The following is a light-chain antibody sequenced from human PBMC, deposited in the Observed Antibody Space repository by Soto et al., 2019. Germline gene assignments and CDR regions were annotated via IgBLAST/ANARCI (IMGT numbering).Light chain of an antibody. J-gene: IGKJ3*01. CDR1: QRISNW. Sequence: DIQMTQSPSTLSASVGDRVTITCRASQRISNWLAWYQQKPGKAPKLVIYRASTLESGVPSRFSGSGSRTEFTLTISSLQPDDFATYFCQQYNSYSGTFGPGTKVDIK. CDR3: QQYNSYSGT. V-gene: IGKV1-5*03. CDR2: RAS.